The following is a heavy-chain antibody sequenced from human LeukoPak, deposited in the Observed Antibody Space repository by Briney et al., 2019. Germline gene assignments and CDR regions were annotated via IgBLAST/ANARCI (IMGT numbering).Heavy chain of an antibody. Sequence: GGSLRLSCAASGFTFSSYAMSWVRQAPGKGLEWVSAISGSGGSTYYADSVKGRFTISRDNSKNTLYLQMYSLRAEDTAVYYCAKNYYYYYYMDVWGKGTTVTVSS. CDR3: AKNYYYYYYMDV. J-gene: IGHJ6*03. CDR2: ISGSGGST. CDR1: GFTFSSYA. V-gene: IGHV3-23*01.